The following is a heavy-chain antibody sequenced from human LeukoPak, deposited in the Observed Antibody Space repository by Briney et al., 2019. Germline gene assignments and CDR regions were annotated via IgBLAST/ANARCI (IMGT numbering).Heavy chain of an antibody. J-gene: IGHJ4*02. CDR3: AGDWNGDYCFEH. Sequence: GGSLRLSCAASGLSVSNYYMNWVRLAPGKGLEWVPVIFDGDTTYYADSVKGRFTISRDNSKNTVYLQMNSLRTEDTAVYHCAGDWNGDYCFEHWGQGILVTVSP. D-gene: IGHD1-1*01. CDR1: GLSVSNYY. V-gene: IGHV3-66*02. CDR2: IFDGDTT.